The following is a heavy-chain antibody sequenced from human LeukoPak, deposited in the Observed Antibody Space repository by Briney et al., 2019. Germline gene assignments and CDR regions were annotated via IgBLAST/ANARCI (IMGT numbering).Heavy chain of an antibody. Sequence: GGSLRLSCAASGFTFSSYWMSWVRQAPGKGLEWVANIKQDGSEKYYVDSVKGRFTISRDNAKNSLYLQMNSLRAEDTAVYYCARAWGFYYGSGSYPPDYWGQGTLVTVSS. CDR3: ARAWGFYYGSGSYPPDY. CDR2: IKQDGSEK. J-gene: IGHJ4*02. CDR1: GFTFSSYW. D-gene: IGHD3-10*01. V-gene: IGHV3-7*01.